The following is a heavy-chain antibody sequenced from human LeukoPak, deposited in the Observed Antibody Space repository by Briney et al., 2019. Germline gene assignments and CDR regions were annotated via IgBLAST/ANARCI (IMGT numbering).Heavy chain of an antibody. Sequence: PGGSLRLSCAASGFTFSSYWMSWVRQAPGKGLEWVANINQDGSEKYYVDSVKGRFTISRDNAKNSLYLQVNSLRAEDTAVYYCAGDFIAVGVADYWGQGTLVTVSS. J-gene: IGHJ4*02. CDR1: GFTFSSYW. CDR2: INQDGSEK. CDR3: AGDFIAVGVADY. D-gene: IGHD2-15*01. V-gene: IGHV3-7*01.